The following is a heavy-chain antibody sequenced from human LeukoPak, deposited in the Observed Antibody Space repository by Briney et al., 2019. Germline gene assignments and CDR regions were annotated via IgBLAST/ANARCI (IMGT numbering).Heavy chain of an antibody. J-gene: IGHJ4*02. CDR1: GFTFSTNA. CDR3: ARANYDI. Sequence: GGSLRLSCLTSGFTFSTNAMSWVRQAPGKGLEWVANVNQDESQKYYVDSVKGRFTISKDNAKNSLNLQMSSLRAEDTGVYYCARANYDIRGQGTLVTVSS. D-gene: IGHD3-9*01. V-gene: IGHV3-7*01. CDR2: VNQDESQK.